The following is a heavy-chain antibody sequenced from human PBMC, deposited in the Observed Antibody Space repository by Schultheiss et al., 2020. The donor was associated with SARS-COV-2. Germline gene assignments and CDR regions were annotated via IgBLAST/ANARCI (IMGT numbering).Heavy chain of an antibody. V-gene: IGHV3-33*06. Sequence: GGSLRLSCAASRFTFSSYAMHWVRQAPGKGLEWVAVIWYDGSNKYYADSVKGRFTISRDNSKNTLYLQMNSLRAEDTAVYYCAKDMKQWLVLENWGQGTLVTVSS. J-gene: IGHJ4*02. D-gene: IGHD6-19*01. CDR3: AKDMKQWLVLEN. CDR1: RFTFSSYA. CDR2: IWYDGSNK.